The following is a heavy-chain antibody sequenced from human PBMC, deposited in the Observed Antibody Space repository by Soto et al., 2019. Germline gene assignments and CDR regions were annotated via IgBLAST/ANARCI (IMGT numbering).Heavy chain of an antibody. CDR2: INGSSSTM. CDR1: GFTFGIYS. J-gene: IGHJ5*02. V-gene: IGHV3-48*02. D-gene: IGHD2-15*01. Sequence: GGSLRLSCAASGFTFGIYSMNWVRQAPGKGLEWISYINGSSSTMYYADSVKGRFIISRDNADNSLYLQMNSLRDGDTAVYYCARGDRFRCSGDRCFSDGLFLSWGQGTLVTV. CDR3: ARGDRFRCSGDRCFSDGLFLS.